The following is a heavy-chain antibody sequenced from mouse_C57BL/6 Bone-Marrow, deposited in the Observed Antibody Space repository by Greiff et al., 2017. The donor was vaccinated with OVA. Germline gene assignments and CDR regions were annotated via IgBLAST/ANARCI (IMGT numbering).Heavy chain of an antibody. Sequence: EVQLVESGGDLVKPGGSLKLSCAASGFTFSSYGMSWVRQTPDKRLEWVATISSGSSTIYYADTVKGRFTISRDNAKNTLFLQMTSLRSEDTAMYYCARDYSKPLYAMDYWGQGTSVTVSS. CDR3: ARDYSKPLYAMDY. V-gene: IGHV5-6*01. CDR2: ISSGSSTI. CDR1: GFTFSSYG. J-gene: IGHJ4*01. D-gene: IGHD2-5*01.